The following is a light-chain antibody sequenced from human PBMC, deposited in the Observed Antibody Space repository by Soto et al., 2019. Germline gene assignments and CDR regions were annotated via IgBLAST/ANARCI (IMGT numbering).Light chain of an antibody. J-gene: IGKJ2*01. CDR1: QSISSY. CDR3: QQSYSTPPT. V-gene: IGKV1-39*01. Sequence: DIQMTQSPSSLSASVGDRVTITCRASQSISSYLNWYQQKPGKAPKLLIYAASSLQSGVPSRFSGSGSGTAFTLTISSRQPDDFATYYCQQSYSTPPTFGQGTKLEIK. CDR2: AAS.